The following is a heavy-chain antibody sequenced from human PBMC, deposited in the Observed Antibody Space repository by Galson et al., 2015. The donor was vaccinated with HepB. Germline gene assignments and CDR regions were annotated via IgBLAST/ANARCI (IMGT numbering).Heavy chain of an antibody. CDR2: ISGSGGST. J-gene: IGHJ4*02. CDR1: GFTFTSYA. CDR3: AKDLGYSSSSPFDY. V-gene: IGHV3-23*01. D-gene: IGHD6-6*01. Sequence: SLRLSCAASGFTFTSYAMSWVRQAPGKGLEWVSGISGSGGSTYNVDSVKGRFTISRDNSKNALYLQMNSLRAEDTAVYYCAKDLGYSSSSPFDYWGQGTLVTVSS.